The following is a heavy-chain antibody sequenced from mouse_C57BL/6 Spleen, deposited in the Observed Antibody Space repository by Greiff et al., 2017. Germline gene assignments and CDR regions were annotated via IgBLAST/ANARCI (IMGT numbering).Heavy chain of an antibody. CDR2: IDPEDGET. Sequence: EVKLQESGAELVKPGASVKLSCTASGFNIKDYYMHWVKQRTEQGLEWIGRIDPEDGETKYAPKFQGKATITADTSSNTAYLQLSSLTSEDTAVYYCASGYSGSRNIDYWGQGTTLTVSS. J-gene: IGHJ2*01. D-gene: IGHD1-1*01. V-gene: IGHV14-2*01. CDR1: GFNIKDYY. CDR3: ASGYSGSRNIDY.